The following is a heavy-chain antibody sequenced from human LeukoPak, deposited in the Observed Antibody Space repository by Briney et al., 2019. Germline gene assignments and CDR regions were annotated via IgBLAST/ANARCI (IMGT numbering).Heavy chain of an antibody. CDR3: AREALYYYGSGSYYPDY. Sequence: GGSLTLSFQASGFTFIDYWWRGVGQAPGKGWEGVANIKQDGSEKYYVDSVKGRFTISRDNAKNSLYLQMNSLRAEDTAVYYCAREALYYYGSGSYYPDYWGQGTLVSVSS. D-gene: IGHD3-10*01. CDR2: IKQDGSEK. CDR1: GFTFIDYW. V-gene: IGHV3-7*01. J-gene: IGHJ4*02.